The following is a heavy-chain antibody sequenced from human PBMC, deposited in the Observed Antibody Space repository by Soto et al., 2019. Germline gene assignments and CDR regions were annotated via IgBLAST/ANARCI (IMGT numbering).Heavy chain of an antibody. V-gene: IGHV3-23*01. CDR1: GITFSSYD. Sequence: GCSLRLSCAASGITFSSYDMIWVRQAPGKGLEWVSSITGGAGSTYYADSVRGRFTISRDNSKNTLYLQMNSLRAEDAAIYYCATKEHTTNLWGQGTLVTVS. CDR3: ATKEHTTNL. J-gene: IGHJ4*02. D-gene: IGHD4-4*01. CDR2: ITGGAGST.